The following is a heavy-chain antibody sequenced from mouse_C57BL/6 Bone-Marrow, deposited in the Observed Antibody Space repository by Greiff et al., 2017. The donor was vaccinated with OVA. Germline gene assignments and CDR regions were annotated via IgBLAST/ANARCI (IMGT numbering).Heavy chain of an antibody. V-gene: IGHV14-4*01. CDR3: TPMVTYYFDY. Sequence: EVKLQESGAELVRPGASVKLSCTASGFNIKDDYMHWVKQRPEQGLEWIGWIDPANGDTEYASKFQGKATITADTSSNTAYLQLSSLTSEDTAVYYCTPMVTYYFDYWGQGTTLTVSS. CDR1: GFNIKDDY. J-gene: IGHJ2*01. CDR2: IDPANGDT. D-gene: IGHD2-2*01.